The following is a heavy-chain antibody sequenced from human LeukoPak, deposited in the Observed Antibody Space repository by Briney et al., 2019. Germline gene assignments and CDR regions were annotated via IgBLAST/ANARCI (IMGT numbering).Heavy chain of an antibody. CDR2: IYATDLT. D-gene: IGHD3-10*01. J-gene: IGHJ5*02. CDR3: ARGFGSGTSPIDL. V-gene: IGHV4-4*07. CDR1: GGSISNDY. Sequence: PSETLSLTCTVSGGSISNDYWSWIRQAAGKGLEWIGRIYATDLTNYNPSLKSRVTLSVDMSKNELSLTLKSVTAADTAVYYCARGFGSGTSPIDLWGQGALVTVSS.